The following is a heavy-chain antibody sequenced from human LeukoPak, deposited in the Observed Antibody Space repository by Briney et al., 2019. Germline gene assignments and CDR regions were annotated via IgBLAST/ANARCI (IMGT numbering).Heavy chain of an antibody. J-gene: IGHJ6*03. V-gene: IGHV1-2*07. Sequence: ASVTVSCTASGYTFTVYYMHWVRQAPGQGLEWMGWINPNSGGTNYAHKFQGRVTMTRDTSISTAYMELSRLRSDDTAVYYCAGTHPEAGYYYMDIWGKGTTVTISS. D-gene: IGHD6-19*01. CDR2: INPNSGGT. CDR1: GYTFTVYY. CDR3: AGTHPEAGYYYMDI.